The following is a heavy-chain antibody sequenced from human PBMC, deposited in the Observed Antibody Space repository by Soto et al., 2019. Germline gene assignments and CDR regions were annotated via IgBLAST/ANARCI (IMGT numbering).Heavy chain of an antibody. Sequence: VQLQQWGAGLLKPSETLSLTCEVSGGSFGGYYWSWIRQPPGKGLERIGEINHVATTNYNPSLKSRVTISLDMSKNQFSLKLTSVTAADTAVYYCARHYYDSTCYYRSPLGDWGQGTLVTVSS. J-gene: IGHJ4*02. CDR1: GGSFGGYY. CDR3: ARHYYDSTCYYRSPLGD. D-gene: IGHD3-22*01. V-gene: IGHV4-34*01. CDR2: INHVATT.